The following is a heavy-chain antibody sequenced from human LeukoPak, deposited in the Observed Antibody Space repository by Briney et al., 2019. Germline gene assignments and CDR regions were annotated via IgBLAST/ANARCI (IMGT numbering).Heavy chain of an antibody. CDR1: GYTFTDFG. CDR2: SSAYNGNT. V-gene: IGHV1-18*01. Sequence: ASVKVSCKASGYTFTDFGISWVRQAPGQGLAWMGWSSAYNGNTKYAQNVQGRVTMTADTSTDTAYMELRSLRSDDTAVYYCARDLGEDTTMIFFDFWGQGTLVTVSS. D-gene: IGHD5-18*01. J-gene: IGHJ4*02. CDR3: ARDLGEDTTMIFFDF.